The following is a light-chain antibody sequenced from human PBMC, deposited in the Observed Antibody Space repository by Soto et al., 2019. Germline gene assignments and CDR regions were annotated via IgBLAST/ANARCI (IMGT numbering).Light chain of an antibody. CDR1: QSFSGNY. CDR2: GSY. CDR3: QQYGDSLSIT. J-gene: IGKJ5*01. Sequence: EIVLTQSPGTLSLSPGERVTLSCRASQSFSGNYLTWYQHKPGQAPRLLIYGSYHRATGIPDRFSGSGSGTDFSLTIPRLEPEDFAVYYCQQYGDSLSITLGQGTRLEIK. V-gene: IGKV3-20*01.